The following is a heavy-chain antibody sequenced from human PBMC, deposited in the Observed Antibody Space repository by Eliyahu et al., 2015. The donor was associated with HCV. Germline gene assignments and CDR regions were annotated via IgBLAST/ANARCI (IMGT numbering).Heavy chain of an antibody. Sequence: EVQLVESGGGLVKPGGSLXLSCXASGFTFXTYTMNWVRQAPGKGLEWVSSISSSSSYIYYADSVKGRFTISRDNAKNSLYLQMNSLRAEDTAVYYCTRDGLSSWYEYFQYWGQGTLVTVSS. D-gene: IGHD6-13*01. J-gene: IGHJ1*01. CDR1: GFTFXTYT. CDR2: ISSSSSYI. CDR3: TRDGLSSWYEYFQY. V-gene: IGHV3-21*01.